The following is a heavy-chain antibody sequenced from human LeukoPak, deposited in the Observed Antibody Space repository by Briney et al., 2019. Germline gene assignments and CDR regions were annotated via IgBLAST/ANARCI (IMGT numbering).Heavy chain of an antibody. V-gene: IGHV3-23*01. CDR2: ISGSGGST. Sequence: PGGSLRLSCAASGFTFDDYGMSWVRQAPGKGLEWVSAISGSGGSTYYADSVKGRFTISRDNSKSTLYLQMNSLRAEDTAVYYCAKDFWGAMTTVPLDYWGQGTLVTVSS. J-gene: IGHJ4*02. CDR1: GFTFDDYG. D-gene: IGHD4-17*01. CDR3: AKDFWGAMTTVPLDY.